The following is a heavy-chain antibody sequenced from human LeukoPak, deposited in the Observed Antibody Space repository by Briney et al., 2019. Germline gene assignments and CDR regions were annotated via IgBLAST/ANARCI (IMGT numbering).Heavy chain of an antibody. CDR3: ARVKIGTFDY. V-gene: IGHV4-59*01. CDR1: GGSISSYY. CDR2: IYYSGST. J-gene: IGHJ4*02. Sequence: SETLSLTCTVSGGSISSYYWSWIRQPPGKGLEWIGYIYYSGSTNYNPSLKSRVTISVDTSKNQFSLKLSSVTAADTAVYYCARVKIGTFDYWGQGTLVTVSS. D-gene: IGHD6-13*01.